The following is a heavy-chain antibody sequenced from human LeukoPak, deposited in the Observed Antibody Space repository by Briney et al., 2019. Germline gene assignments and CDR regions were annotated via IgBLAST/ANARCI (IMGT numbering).Heavy chain of an antibody. J-gene: IGHJ6*02. D-gene: IGHD3-22*01. CDR1: GFTFSSYS. CDR3: ARTYYYDSSGRDYYYYYGMDV. Sequence: PGGSLRLSCAASGFTFSSYSMNWVRQAPGKGLEWVSSISSSSSYIYYADSVEGRFTISRDNAKNSLYLQMNSLRAEDTAVYYCARTYYYDSSGRDYYYYYGMDVWGQGTTVTVSS. CDR2: ISSSSSYI. V-gene: IGHV3-21*01.